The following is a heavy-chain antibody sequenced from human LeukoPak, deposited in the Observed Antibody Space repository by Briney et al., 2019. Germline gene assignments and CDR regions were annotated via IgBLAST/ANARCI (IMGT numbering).Heavy chain of an antibody. J-gene: IGHJ4*02. CDR2: INHSGST. CDR3: ASGIFGRN. D-gene: IGHD3-3*01. Sequence: PSETLSLTCAVYGGSFSGYYWSWIRQPPGKGLEWIGEINHSGSTNYNPSLKSRVTISVDTSKNQFSLKLSSVTAADTAVYYCASGIFGRNWGQGTLVTVSS. CDR1: GGSFSGYY. V-gene: IGHV4-34*01.